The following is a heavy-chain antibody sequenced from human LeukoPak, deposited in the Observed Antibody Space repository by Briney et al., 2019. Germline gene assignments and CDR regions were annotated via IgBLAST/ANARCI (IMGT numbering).Heavy chain of an antibody. CDR2: VYSDCVT. J-gene: IGHJ5*02. Sequence: GGSLRLSCAASGFTVSSYGMSWVRQAPGKGPEWVSLVYSDCVTRYADSVQGRFTISRDNSKNTVYLQMNNLRVEDTAVYHCVRDRAEGRAWVEFDPWGQGILVTVSS. CDR1: GFTVSSYG. V-gene: IGHV3-66*02. CDR3: VRDRAEGRAWVEFDP.